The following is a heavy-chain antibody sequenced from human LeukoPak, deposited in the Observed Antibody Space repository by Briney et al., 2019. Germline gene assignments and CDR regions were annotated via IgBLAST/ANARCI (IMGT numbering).Heavy chain of an antibody. Sequence: EASVKVSCKASGYSFTNHDIHWVRQAPGQRLEWMGCINPDNGNTKYSQEFQGRVTITRDTSASTAYMELSSLRSEDMAVYYCTLYNYWGQGTLVTVSS. CDR1: GYSFTNHD. CDR3: TLYNY. J-gene: IGHJ4*02. D-gene: IGHD2-2*02. V-gene: IGHV1-3*03. CDR2: INPDNGNT.